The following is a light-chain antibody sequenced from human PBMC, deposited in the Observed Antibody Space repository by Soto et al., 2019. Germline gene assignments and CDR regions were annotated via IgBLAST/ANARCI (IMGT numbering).Light chain of an antibody. CDR1: SSDVGGYNY. CDR2: EVS. J-gene: IGLJ1*01. V-gene: IGLV2-14*01. Sequence: QSALTQPASVSGSPGQSITISCTGTSSDVGGYNYVSWYQQHPGKAPKLMIYEVSNRPSGVSNRFSGSKSGNTASLTISGLHAEDEADYYCSSYTSRSTHVFGTGTKLTVL. CDR3: SSYTSRSTHV.